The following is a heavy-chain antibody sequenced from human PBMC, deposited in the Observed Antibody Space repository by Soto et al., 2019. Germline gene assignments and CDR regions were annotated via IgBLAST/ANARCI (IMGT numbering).Heavy chain of an antibody. D-gene: IGHD1-26*01. J-gene: IGHJ4*02. CDR3: ARDGGRHSGGIDY. CDR1: GGTFSRSS. Sequence: QVQLVQSGAEVKKPGSSVKVSYKASGGTFSRSSINWVRQAPGQGLEWMGEIIPIFGTANYAQKFQGRVTITADESTSTAYMELSSLRSEDTAVYYCARDGGRHSGGIDYWGQGTLVTVSS. V-gene: IGHV1-69*01. CDR2: IIPIFGTA.